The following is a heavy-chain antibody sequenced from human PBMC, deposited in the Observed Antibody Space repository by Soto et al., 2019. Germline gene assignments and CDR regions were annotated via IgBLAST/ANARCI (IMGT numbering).Heavy chain of an antibody. D-gene: IGHD1-20*01. Sequence: PGGSLRLFCAASGFTFSSYGMHWVRQAPGKGLEWVAVIWYDGSNKYYADSVKGRFTISRDNSKNTLYLQMNSLRAEDTAVYYCARGITKKSRAAFDIWGQGTMVTVSS. V-gene: IGHV3-33*01. J-gene: IGHJ3*02. CDR3: ARGITKKSRAAFDI. CDR2: IWYDGSNK. CDR1: GFTFSSYG.